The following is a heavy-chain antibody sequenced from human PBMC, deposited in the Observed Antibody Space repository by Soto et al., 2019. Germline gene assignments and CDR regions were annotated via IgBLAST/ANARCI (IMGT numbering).Heavy chain of an antibody. CDR3: ARMRGLGEISPYLDY. V-gene: IGHV4-59*01. J-gene: IGHJ4*02. D-gene: IGHD3-16*01. Sequence: QVQLQESGPGLVKPSETLSLTCSISGGSISDYQWNWIRQPPGKGLEWIGYSYYSGRTNYNPSLKSRLPISRDTSTRQFSLRLRSVTAADTAVYYCARMRGLGEISPYLDYWGQGALVTVSS. CDR2: SYYSGRT. CDR1: GGSISDYQ.